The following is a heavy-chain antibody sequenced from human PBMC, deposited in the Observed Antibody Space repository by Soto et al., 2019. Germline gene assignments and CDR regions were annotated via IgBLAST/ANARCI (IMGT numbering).Heavy chain of an antibody. CDR3: VRVVAIPGYPDN. CDR1: GATFSSYA. D-gene: IGHD5-12*01. J-gene: IGHJ4*02. Sequence: QVQLVQSGAEVRQPASSVKVSCKTSGATFSSYAITWVRQAPGQGLEWMGGIVPTVDTSTYAQKFQGRVMITADKFTNKVYMELSSLRSDDTAVYYCVRVVAIPGYPDNWGQGNLVTVSS. CDR2: IVPTVDTS. V-gene: IGHV1-69*14.